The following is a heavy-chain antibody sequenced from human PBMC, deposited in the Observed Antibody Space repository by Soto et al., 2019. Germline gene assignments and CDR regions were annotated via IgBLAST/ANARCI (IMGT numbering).Heavy chain of an antibody. D-gene: IGHD6-6*01. V-gene: IGHV3-21*01. J-gene: IGHJ3*02. CDR3: ARSRIAARPDAFDI. CDR1: GFTFSSYS. Sequence: GGSLRLSCAASGFTFSSYSMNWVRQAPGKGLEWVSSISSSSSYIYYADSVKGRFTISRDNAKNSLYLQMNSLRAEDTAVYYCARSRIAARPDAFDIWGQGTMVTVSS. CDR2: ISSSSSYI.